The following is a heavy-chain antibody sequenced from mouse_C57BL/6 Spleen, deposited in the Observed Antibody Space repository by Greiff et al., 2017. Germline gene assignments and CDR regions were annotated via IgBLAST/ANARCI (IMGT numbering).Heavy chain of an antibody. CDR3: AREITTGSWYFDV. CDR2: IYPRSGNT. J-gene: IGHJ1*03. CDR1: GYTFTSYG. V-gene: IGHV1-81*01. D-gene: IGHD1-1*01. Sequence: VQLQQSGAELARPGASVKLSCKASGYTFTSYGISWVKQRTGQGLEWIGEIYPRSGNTYYNEKFKGKATLTADKSSSTAYMELRSLTSEDSAVYFCAREITTGSWYFDVWGTGTTVTVSS.